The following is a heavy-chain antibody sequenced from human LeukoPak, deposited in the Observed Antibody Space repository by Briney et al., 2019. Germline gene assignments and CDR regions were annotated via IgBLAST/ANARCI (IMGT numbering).Heavy chain of an antibody. D-gene: IGHD3-3*01. Sequence: ASVKVSCKASGGTFSSYAISWVRQAPGQGLEWMGGIIPIFGTANYAQKFQGRVTITAGKSTSTAYMELSSLRSEDTAVYYCARARSGRTREYYYYYMDVWGKGTTVTVSS. CDR1: GGTFSSYA. CDR3: ARARSGRTREYYYYYMDV. CDR2: IIPIFGTA. J-gene: IGHJ6*03. V-gene: IGHV1-69*06.